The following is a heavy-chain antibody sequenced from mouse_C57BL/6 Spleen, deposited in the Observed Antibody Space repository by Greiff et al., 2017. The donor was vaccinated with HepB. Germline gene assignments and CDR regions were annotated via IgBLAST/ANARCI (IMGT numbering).Heavy chain of an antibody. CDR1: GYTFTSYW. CDR2: IDPNSGGT. V-gene: IGHV1-72*01. Sequence: QVQLKQPGAELVKPGASVKLSCKASGYTFTSYWMHWVKQRPGRGLEWIGRIDPNSGGTKYNEKFKSKATLTVDKPSSTSYMQLSSLTSEDSAVYYCARSDGSSPYWYFDVWGTGTTVTVSS. J-gene: IGHJ1*03. D-gene: IGHD1-1*01. CDR3: ARSDGSSPYWYFDV.